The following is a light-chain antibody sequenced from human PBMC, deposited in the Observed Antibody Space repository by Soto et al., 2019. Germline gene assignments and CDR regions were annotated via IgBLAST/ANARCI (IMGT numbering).Light chain of an antibody. Sequence: DIQMTQSPSSLSASVGDRVTITCRASQSITIYLNWYQQQPGKAPRLLVYGATTRATDAPAKFRGRGSGTEFSLTISSLQSEDSATYYCQQYRSWPRTFGQGSKVEI. CDR1: QSITIY. CDR2: GAT. CDR3: QQYRSWPRT. J-gene: IGKJ1*01. V-gene: IGKV1-39*01.